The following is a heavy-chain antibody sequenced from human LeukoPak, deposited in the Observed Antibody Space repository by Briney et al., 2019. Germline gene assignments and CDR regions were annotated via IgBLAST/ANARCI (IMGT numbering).Heavy chain of an antibody. CDR2: IHYTGST. CDR1: GGSISSHNYY. V-gene: IGHV4-39*01. Sequence: SETLSLTCTVSGGSISSHNYYYGCIRQPPGKGLEWIGIIHYTGSTYYKPSLQSRATISVDTSKNQFSLKLTSVTAADTAVYYCARLLSLGAFDIWGQGTMVTVSS. CDR3: ARLLSLGAFDI. D-gene: IGHD3-16*01. J-gene: IGHJ3*02.